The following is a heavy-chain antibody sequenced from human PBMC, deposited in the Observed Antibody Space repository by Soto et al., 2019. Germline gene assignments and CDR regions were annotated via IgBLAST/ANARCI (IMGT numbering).Heavy chain of an antibody. CDR2: IYYSGST. CDR3: ARDNRDYVDY. J-gene: IGHJ4*02. CDR1: GGSISSGGYY. V-gene: IGHV4-31*03. Sequence: SETLSLTCTVSGGSISSGGYYWSWIRQHPGKGLEWIGYIYYSGSTYYNPSLKSRVTISVDTSKNQFSLKLSSVTAADTAVYYCARDNRDYVDYWGQGTLVTVST.